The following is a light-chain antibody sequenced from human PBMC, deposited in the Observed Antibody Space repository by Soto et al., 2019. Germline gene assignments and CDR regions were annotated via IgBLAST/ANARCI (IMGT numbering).Light chain of an antibody. CDR3: SSYAGGSTYV. CDR2: EVS. Sequence: QSALTQPPSVSWSPGQSITFSCTGTSSDVGSFNLVSWYQQHPDKAPKLMIFEVSERPSGVSDRFSGSKSGNTASLTISGLQAEDEADYYCSSYAGGSTYVFGTGTKVTVL. V-gene: IGLV2-23*02. CDR1: SSDVGSFNL. J-gene: IGLJ1*01.